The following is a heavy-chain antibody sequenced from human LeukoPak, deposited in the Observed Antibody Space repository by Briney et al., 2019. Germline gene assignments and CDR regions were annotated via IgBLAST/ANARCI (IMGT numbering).Heavy chain of an antibody. D-gene: IGHD3-22*01. Sequence: ASVKVSCKASGYTFTGYYMHWVRQAPGQGLEWMGWINPNSGGTNYAQKFQGRVTMTRDTSISTAYMELSRLRSDDTAVYYCARDIVYDSSGYYSQGVDYWGQGTLVTVSS. CDR3: ARDIVYDSSGYYSQGVDY. J-gene: IGHJ4*02. CDR1: GYTFTGYY. V-gene: IGHV1-2*02. CDR2: INPNSGGT.